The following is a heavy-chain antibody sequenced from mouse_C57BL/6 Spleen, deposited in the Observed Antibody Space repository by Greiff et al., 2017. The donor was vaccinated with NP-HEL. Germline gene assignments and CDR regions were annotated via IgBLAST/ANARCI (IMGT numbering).Heavy chain of an antibody. CDR1: GYTFTSYW. CDR3: ARGGYHWYFDV. J-gene: IGHJ1*03. Sequence: QVQLQQPGAELVKPGASVKLSCKASGYTFTSYWMQWVKQRPGQGLEWIGEIDPSDSYTNYNQKFKGKATLTVDTSSSTAYMHLSSLTSEDSAVYYCARGGYHWYFDVWGTGTTVTVSS. D-gene: IGHD2-2*01. CDR2: IDPSDSYT. V-gene: IGHV1-50*01.